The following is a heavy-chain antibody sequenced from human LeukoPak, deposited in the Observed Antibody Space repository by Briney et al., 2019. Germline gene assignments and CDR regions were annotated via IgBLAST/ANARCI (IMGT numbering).Heavy chain of an antibody. J-gene: IGHJ3*02. V-gene: IGHV3-33*08. CDR2: IWYDGSNK. CDR1: GFTFGSYG. D-gene: IGHD5-24*01. CDR3: ARDVMATNAFDI. Sequence: PGRSLRLSCAASGFTFGSYGMHWVRQAPGKGLEWVAVIWYDGSNKYYADSVKGRFTISRDNSKNTLYLQMNSLRAEDTAVYYCARDVMATNAFDIWGQGTMVTVSS.